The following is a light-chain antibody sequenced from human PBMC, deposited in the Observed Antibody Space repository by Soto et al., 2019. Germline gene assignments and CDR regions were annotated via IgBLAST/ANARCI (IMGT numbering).Light chain of an antibody. CDR1: QSVLLSSNNKNY. Sequence: DIVMTQSPESLAVSLGERATINCKSSQSVLLSSNNKNYLAWYHQKPGQPPKLLISWASTRESGVPDRFSGSGSGSDFTLTISSLQADDVAVYYCQQYLDVTRTFGQGNKVEIK. V-gene: IGKV4-1*01. CDR2: WAS. J-gene: IGKJ1*01. CDR3: QQYLDVTRT.